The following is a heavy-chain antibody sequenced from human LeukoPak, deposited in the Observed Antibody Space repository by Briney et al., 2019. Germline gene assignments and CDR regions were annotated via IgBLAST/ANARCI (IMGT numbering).Heavy chain of an antibody. CDR3: AREDVAYCSSTSCYAGWFDP. Sequence: SVKLSCKASGATFSSYAISWVRQCPGQGLELMGGIIPIFATANYAQKFHARVTITADKSTRRAYMEMSSLRSEDTAVYYCAREDVAYCSSTSCYAGWFDPWAREPWSPSPQ. J-gene: IGHJ5*02. D-gene: IGHD2-2*01. V-gene: IGHV1-69*06. CDR1: GATFSSYA. CDR2: IIPIFATA.